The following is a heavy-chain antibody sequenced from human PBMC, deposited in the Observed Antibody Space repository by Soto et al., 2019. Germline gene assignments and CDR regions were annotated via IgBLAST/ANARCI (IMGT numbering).Heavy chain of an antibody. CDR3: VREGYCGSNSCNWFDP. CDR2: IYYSGST. D-gene: IGHD2-2*01. J-gene: IGHJ5*02. Sequence: QLQLQESGPGLVKPSETLSLTCTVSGGSITGTSYYCSWIRQAPGKELEWIGSIYYSGSTFYNPTLKGPVSMSLDSSTIVVCLKMSSVTAADTAVYYRVREGYCGSNSCNWFDPWGQGTLVTVSS. CDR1: GGSITGTSYY. V-gene: IGHV4-39*02.